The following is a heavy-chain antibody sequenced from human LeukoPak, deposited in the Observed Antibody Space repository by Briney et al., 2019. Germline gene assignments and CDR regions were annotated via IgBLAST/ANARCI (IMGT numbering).Heavy chain of an antibody. V-gene: IGHV4-31*03. D-gene: IGHD4-17*01. CDR1: GGSISSGAYY. CDR3: ARGSTYADYVLDY. Sequence: SETLSLTCTVSGGSISSGAYYWSWIRQHPGKGLEWIGYILHSGSTYYNPSLKSRTTISVDTSKNQFSLNLTSVTAADTAVYYCARGSTYADYVLDYWGQGTLVTVSS. J-gene: IGHJ4*02. CDR2: ILHSGST.